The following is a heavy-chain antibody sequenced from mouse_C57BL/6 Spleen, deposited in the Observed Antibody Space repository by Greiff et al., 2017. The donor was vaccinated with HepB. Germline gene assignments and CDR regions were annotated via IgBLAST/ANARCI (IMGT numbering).Heavy chain of an antibody. CDR1: GYTFTSYW. D-gene: IGHD1-1*01. CDR3: ARGFITTVVGVDY. J-gene: IGHJ2*01. Sequence: QVQLQQPGAELVKPGASVKLSCKASGYTFTSYWMHWVKQRPGQGLEWIGMIHPNSGSTNYNEKFKSKATLTVDKSSSTAYMQLSSLTSEDSAVYYCARGFITTVVGVDYWGQGTTLTVSS. V-gene: IGHV1-64*01. CDR2: IHPNSGST.